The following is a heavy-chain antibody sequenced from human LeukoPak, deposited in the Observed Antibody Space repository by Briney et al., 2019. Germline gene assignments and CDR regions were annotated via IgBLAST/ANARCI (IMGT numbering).Heavy chain of an antibody. D-gene: IGHD2-8*01. J-gene: IGHJ4*02. CDR2: ISGDGTTT. Sequence: GGSLRLSCAASGFTFSTYRMHWVRQAPGKGLVWVSLISGDGTTTNYADSVKGRFTISRDNAKNTLYLQMNSLRAEDSAVYYCTRDFNGLGYWGQGTLVTVSS. CDR3: TRDFNGLGY. V-gene: IGHV3-74*01. CDR1: GFTFSTYR.